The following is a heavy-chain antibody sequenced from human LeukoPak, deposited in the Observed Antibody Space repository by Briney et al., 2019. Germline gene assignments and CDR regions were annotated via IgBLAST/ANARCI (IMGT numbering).Heavy chain of an antibody. Sequence: PGGSLRLSCAASGFTFSSYEMNWVRQAPGKGLEWVSYISSSGSTIYYADSVKGRFTISRDNAKNPLYLQMNSLRAEDTAVYYCARVDVSGYKLFDYWGQGTLVTVSS. V-gene: IGHV3-48*03. D-gene: IGHD3-22*01. J-gene: IGHJ4*02. CDR2: ISSSGSTI. CDR3: ARVDVSGYKLFDY. CDR1: GFTFSSYE.